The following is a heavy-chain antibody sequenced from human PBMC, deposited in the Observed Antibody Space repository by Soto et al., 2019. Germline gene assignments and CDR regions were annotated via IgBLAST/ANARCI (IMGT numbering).Heavy chain of an antibody. J-gene: IGHJ5*02. CDR2: INPNSGGT. V-gene: IGHV1-2*02. D-gene: IGHD6-19*01. CDR3: ARAHQQQWLVRDWFDP. Sequence: ASVKVSCKASGYTFTGYYMHWVRQATGQGLEWMGWINPNSGGTNYAQKYQGRVTMTRDTSISTAYMELSRLRSDDTAVYYCARAHQQQWLVRDWFDPWGQGTLVTVSS. CDR1: GYTFTGYY.